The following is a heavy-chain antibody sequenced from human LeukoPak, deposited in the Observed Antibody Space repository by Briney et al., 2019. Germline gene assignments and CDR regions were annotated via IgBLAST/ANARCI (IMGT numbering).Heavy chain of an antibody. D-gene: IGHD3-10*01. J-gene: IGHJ5*02. CDR3: AVGGYYGSGSYYAVDP. CDR1: GGSISSGGYS. V-gene: IGHV4-30-2*01. Sequence: SQTLSLTCAVSGGSISSGGYSWSWIRQPPGKGLEWIGYIYHSGSTYYNPSLKSRVTISVDRSKNQFSLKLSSVTAADTAVYYCAVGGYYGSGSYYAVDPWGQGTLVTVSS. CDR2: IYHSGST.